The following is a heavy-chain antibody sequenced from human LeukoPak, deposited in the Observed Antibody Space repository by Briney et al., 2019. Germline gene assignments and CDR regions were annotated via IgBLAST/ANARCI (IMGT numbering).Heavy chain of an antibody. CDR2: ISSSSSYI. D-gene: IGHD2-15*01. V-gene: IGHV3-21*04. CDR1: GFTFSSYS. Sequence: PGGSLRLSCAASGFTFSSYSMNWVRQAPGKGLEWVSSISSSSSYIYYADSVKGRFTISRDNAKNSLYLQMNSLRAEDTAVYYCAKCGSDIVVVVAATSFDYWGQGTLVTVSS. J-gene: IGHJ4*02. CDR3: AKCGSDIVVVVAATSFDY.